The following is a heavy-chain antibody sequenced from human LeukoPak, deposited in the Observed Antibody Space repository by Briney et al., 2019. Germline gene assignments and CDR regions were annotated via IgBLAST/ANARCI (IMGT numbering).Heavy chain of an antibody. CDR1: GGSISSHY. CDR2: IYYSGST. CDR3: ARDGNYGGNSGGLYY. J-gene: IGHJ4*02. Sequence: PSETLSLTCTVSGGSISSHYWSWIRQPPGKGLEWIGYIYYSGSTNYNPSLKSRVTISVDTSKNQFSLKLSSVTAADTAVYYCARDGNYGGNSGGLYYWGQGTLVTLSS. V-gene: IGHV4-59*11. D-gene: IGHD4-23*01.